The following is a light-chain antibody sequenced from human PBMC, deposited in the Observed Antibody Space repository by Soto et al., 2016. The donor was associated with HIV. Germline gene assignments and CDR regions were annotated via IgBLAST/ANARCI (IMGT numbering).Light chain of an antibody. J-gene: IGKJ1*01. CDR1: QSVSVW. CDR3: QQYNTVPWT. Sequence: TITCRASQSVSVWLAWYQQKPGKAPNLLIFKTSTLEIGVPSRFSGSGSGTDFTLTLSSVQPDDVGTYYCQQYNTVPWTFGQGTKLEMK. V-gene: IGKV1-5*03. CDR2: KTS.